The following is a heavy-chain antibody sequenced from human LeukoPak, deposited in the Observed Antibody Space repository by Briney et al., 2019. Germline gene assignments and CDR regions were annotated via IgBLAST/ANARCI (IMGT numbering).Heavy chain of an antibody. V-gene: IGHV4-59*08. Sequence: SETLSLTCTVSGGSISSFYWTWIRQSPGKGLECIGFIFYSGNTNYNPSLKSRVTISVDTSKNQFSLKLSSVTAADTAVYYCARQTLEFDPWGQGTLVTVSS. CDR2: IFYSGNT. J-gene: IGHJ5*02. CDR1: GGSISSFY. D-gene: IGHD2/OR15-2a*01. CDR3: ARQTLEFDP.